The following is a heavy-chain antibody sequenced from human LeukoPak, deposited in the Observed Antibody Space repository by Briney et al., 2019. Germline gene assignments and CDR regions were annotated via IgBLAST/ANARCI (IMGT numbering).Heavy chain of an antibody. CDR3: ARVHYYDSSGPVDY. CDR1: GFTFSSYS. CDR2: ISRTT. J-gene: IGHJ4*02. Sequence: GGSLRLSCAASGFTFSSYSFNWVRQAPGKGLGWVSYISRTTSYADSVKGRFTISRDNAKNSLYLQMNGLRAEDTAVYYCARVHYYDSSGPVDYWGQGTLVTVSS. V-gene: IGHV3-48*04. D-gene: IGHD3-22*01.